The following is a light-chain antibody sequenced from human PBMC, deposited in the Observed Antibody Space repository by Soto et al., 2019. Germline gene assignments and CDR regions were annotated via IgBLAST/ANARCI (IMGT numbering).Light chain of an antibody. V-gene: IGLV2-23*01. CDR1: SSDIGTYNL. CDR2: EGI. J-gene: IGLJ1*01. Sequence: QSVLTQPASVSGSPGQSITISFTGTSSDIGTYNLVSWYQHYPGKAPKLMIYEGITRSSGVSNRFYGSKSANTAFLTISWLQAEDEADYYCFLDAGSGTDNYVFGSGTKVTVL. CDR3: FLDAGSGTDNYV.